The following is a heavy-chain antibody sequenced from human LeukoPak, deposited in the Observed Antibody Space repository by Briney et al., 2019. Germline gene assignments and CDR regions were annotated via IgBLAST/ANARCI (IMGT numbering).Heavy chain of an antibody. CDR2: ISGSGGST. CDR3: KKGYSWSPRFDP. J-gene: IGHJ5*02. Sequence: PGGSLRLSCAASGFTFTSYSMNWVRQAPGKGLEWVSTISGSGGSTYYGDSVKGRFTISRDNSKNTLYLQMNSLRAEDTATYCVKKGYSWSPRFDPWGQGTLVTVSS. D-gene: IGHD6-13*01. V-gene: IGHV3-23*01. CDR1: GFTFTSYS.